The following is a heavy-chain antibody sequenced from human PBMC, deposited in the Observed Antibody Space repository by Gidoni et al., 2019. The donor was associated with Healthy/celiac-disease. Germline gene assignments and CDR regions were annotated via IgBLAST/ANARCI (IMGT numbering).Heavy chain of an antibody. V-gene: IGHV3-21*01. CDR3: ARSAEEMDTAMVPHY. Sequence: VQLVDSAGGLVNPGGSLRLSCAASRFTFLSYSMNWVRQAPGKGPEWVSSISSSSSYIYYADSVKGRFTISRDNAKNSLYRQMNSLRAEDTAVYYCARSAEEMDTAMVPHYWGQGTLVTVSS. CDR1: RFTFLSYS. J-gene: IGHJ4*02. CDR2: ISSSSSYI. D-gene: IGHD5-18*01.